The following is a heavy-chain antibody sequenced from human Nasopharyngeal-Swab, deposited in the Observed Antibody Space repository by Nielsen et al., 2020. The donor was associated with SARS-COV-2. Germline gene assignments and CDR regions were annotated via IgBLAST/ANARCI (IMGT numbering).Heavy chain of an antibody. CDR2: MNPNSGNT. CDR3: ARKGASDY. Sequence: WVRQAPGQSLEWMGWMNPNSGNTGYAQKFQGRVTMSRDTSISTAYMELNSLTSEDTAVYYCARKGASDYWGQGTLVTVSS. J-gene: IGHJ4*02. V-gene: IGHV1-8*01. D-gene: IGHD3-16*01.